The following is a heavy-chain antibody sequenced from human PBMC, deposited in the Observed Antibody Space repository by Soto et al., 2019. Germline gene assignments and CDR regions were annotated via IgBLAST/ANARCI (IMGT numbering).Heavy chain of an antibody. CDR2: ISGSGGST. V-gene: IGHV3-23*01. Sequence: GGSLRLSCAASGFLFSSYAMTWVRQAPGKGLEWVSGISGSGGSTYYADSVQGRFTISRDNSKNTLYLQMNSLRAEDTAVYYCARRGSGSYYDYWGQGTLVTVSS. D-gene: IGHD1-26*01. CDR3: ARRGSGSYYDY. CDR1: GFLFSSYA. J-gene: IGHJ4*02.